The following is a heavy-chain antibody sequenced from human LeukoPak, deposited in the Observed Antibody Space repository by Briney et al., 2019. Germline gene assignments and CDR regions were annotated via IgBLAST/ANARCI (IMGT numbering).Heavy chain of an antibody. CDR2: IYHSGST. D-gene: IGHD3-16*01. CDR1: GGSISGGGYS. CDR3: ARWGYGMDV. V-gene: IGHV4-30-2*01. Sequence: SQTLSLTCAVSGGSISGGGYSWSWICPPPGRGLEWIGYIYHSGSTYYNPPLKSRVTISVDRSKNQFSLKLSSVTAADTAVYYWARWGYGMDVGGQGTTVTVSS. J-gene: IGHJ6*02.